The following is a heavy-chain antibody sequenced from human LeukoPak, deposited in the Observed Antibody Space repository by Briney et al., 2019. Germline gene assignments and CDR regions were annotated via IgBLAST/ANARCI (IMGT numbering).Heavy chain of an antibody. D-gene: IGHD6-19*01. CDR1: GGSISRSSYY. V-gene: IGHV4-39*02. CDR3: AKVGGLAVAGTDNWMDP. CDR2: IHYSGKT. J-gene: IGHJ5*02. Sequence: PSETLSLTCSVTGGSISRSSYYWGWIRQPPGEGLEWIGNIHYSGKTYYNPSLKSRVTISIDTSKNQFSLKLSSVTAADTAVYSCAKVGGLAVAGTDNWMDPWGQGTLVTVSP.